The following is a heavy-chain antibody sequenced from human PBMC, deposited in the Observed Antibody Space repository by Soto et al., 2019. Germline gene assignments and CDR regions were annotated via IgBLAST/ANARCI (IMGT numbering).Heavy chain of an antibody. Sequence: SETLSLTCTVSNGSISNPIYYWGWMRQPPGKGLEWIGSIYHRGNTYYNPSLKSRVTISVDTSKNQFSLKLSSVTAADTAVYYCARNPGGYDILTGYYSDFMFDYWGQGTLVTVSS. CDR1: NGSISNPIYY. V-gene: IGHV4-39*01. J-gene: IGHJ4*02. CDR3: ARNPGGYDILTGYYSDFMFDY. D-gene: IGHD3-9*01. CDR2: IYHRGNT.